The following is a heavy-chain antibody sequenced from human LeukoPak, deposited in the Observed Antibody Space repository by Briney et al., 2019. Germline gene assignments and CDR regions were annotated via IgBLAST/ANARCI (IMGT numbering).Heavy chain of an antibody. Sequence: GGSLRLSCTVSGFSVSTSGMSWVRQAQGKGLQTISAISVEGESAYYADSVKGRYTISRDNSKNTLYLQMNSLRVEDTAVYFCAQGYGNGWYPHWGQGSLVSVSS. CDR3: AQGYGNGWYPH. J-gene: IGHJ4*02. CDR2: ISVEGESA. CDR1: GFSVSTSG. D-gene: IGHD6-19*01. V-gene: IGHV3-23*01.